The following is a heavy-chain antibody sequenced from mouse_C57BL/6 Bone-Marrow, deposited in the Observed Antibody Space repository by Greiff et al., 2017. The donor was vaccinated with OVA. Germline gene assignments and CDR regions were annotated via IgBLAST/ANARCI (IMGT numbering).Heavy chain of an antibody. J-gene: IGHJ3*01. CDR3: ARSGTGRFAY. CDR1: GYAFSSSW. V-gene: IGHV1-82*01. CDR2: IYPGDGDT. Sequence: QVQLQQSGPELVKPGASVKISCKASGYAFSSSWMNWVKQRPGKGIEWIGRIYPGDGDTNYNGKFKGKATLTADKSSSTAYMQLSSLTSEDSAVYFCARSGTGRFAYWGQGTLVTVSA. D-gene: IGHD4-1*01.